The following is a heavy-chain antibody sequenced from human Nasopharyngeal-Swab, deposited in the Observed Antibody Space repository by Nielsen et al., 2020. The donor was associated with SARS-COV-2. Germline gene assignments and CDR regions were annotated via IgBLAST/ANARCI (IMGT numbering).Heavy chain of an antibody. V-gene: IGHV1-24*01. CDR1: GYTLTELS. J-gene: IGHJ6*02. CDR3: ATGFYGDYQTHYYYYGMDV. CDR2: FDPEDGET. Sequence: ASVKVSCKVSGYTLTELSMHWVRQAPGKGLEWMGGFDPEDGETIYAQKFQGRVTMTEDTSTDTAYMELSSLRSEDTAVYYCATGFYGDYQTHYYYYGMDVWGQGTTVTVSS. D-gene: IGHD4-17*01.